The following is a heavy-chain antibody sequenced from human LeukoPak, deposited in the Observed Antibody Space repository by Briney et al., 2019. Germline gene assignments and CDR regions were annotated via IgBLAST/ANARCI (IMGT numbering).Heavy chain of an antibody. CDR1: GFTFSSYG. D-gene: IGHD2-2*01. CDR3: ARGYCSSTSCSPPGY. CDR2: IRYDGSNK. V-gene: IGHV3-30*02. J-gene: IGHJ4*02. Sequence: GGSLRLSCAASGFTFSSYGMHWVRQAPGKGLEWVAFIRYDGSNKYYADSVKGRFTISRDNSKNTLYLQMNSLRAEDTAVYYCARGYCSSTSCSPPGYWGQGTLVTVSS.